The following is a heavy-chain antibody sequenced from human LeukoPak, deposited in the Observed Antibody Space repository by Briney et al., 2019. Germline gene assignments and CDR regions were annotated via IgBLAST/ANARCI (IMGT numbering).Heavy chain of an antibody. J-gene: IGHJ3*02. CDR3: ARDDAFAFDI. D-gene: IGHD3-16*01. V-gene: IGHV3-48*02. CDR1: GFTFSDYP. CDR2: IRGRSDTI. Sequence: PGGSLRLSCGASGFTFSDYPMNWVRQAPGKGLEWVAHIRGRSDTISYADSVKGRFTISRDNAKNSLYLQMNSLRDEDTAVYYCARDDAFAFDIWGQGTTVTVSS.